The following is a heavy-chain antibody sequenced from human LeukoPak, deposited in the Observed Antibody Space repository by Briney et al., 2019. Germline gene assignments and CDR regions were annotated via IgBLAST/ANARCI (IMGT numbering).Heavy chain of an antibody. J-gene: IGHJ4*02. CDR2: IYYSGST. Sequence: SETLSLTCTVSGGSISSGDYYWSWIRQPPGKGLEWIGYIYYSGSTYYNPSLKSRVTISVDTSKNQFSLKLSSVTAADTAVYYCPRGRIAAARYYFDYWGQGTLVTVSS. CDR3: PRGRIAAARYYFDY. D-gene: IGHD6-13*01. CDR1: GGSISSGDYY. V-gene: IGHV4-30-4*08.